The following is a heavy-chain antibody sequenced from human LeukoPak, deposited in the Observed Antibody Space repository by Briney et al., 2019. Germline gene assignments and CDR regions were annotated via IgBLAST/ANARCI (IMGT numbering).Heavy chain of an antibody. Sequence: SETLPLTCTVSGGSISSYYWSWIRQPPGKGLEWIGYIYYSGSTNYNPSLKSRVTISVDTSKNQFSLKLSSVTAADTAVYYCASRSSGSVPHYFDYWGQGTLVTVSS. CDR3: ASRSSGSVPHYFDY. CDR2: IYYSGST. V-gene: IGHV4-59*01. J-gene: IGHJ4*02. CDR1: GGSISSYY. D-gene: IGHD6-19*01.